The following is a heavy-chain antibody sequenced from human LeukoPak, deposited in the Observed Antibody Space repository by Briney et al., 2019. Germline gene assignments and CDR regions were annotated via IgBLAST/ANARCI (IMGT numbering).Heavy chain of an antibody. CDR1: GFAFSSYG. J-gene: IGHJ4*02. CDR2: ISHDGSNK. CDR3: AKDLRAYSFPVTGY. D-gene: IGHD5-18*01. V-gene: IGHV3-30*18. Sequence: PGRSLRLSCAASGFAFSSYGMHWVRQAPGKGLEWVAVISHDGSNKYYADSVKGRFTISSDNSRNTLYLQMNSLRVEDSAVYYCAKDLRAYSFPVTGYWGQGTLVTVSS.